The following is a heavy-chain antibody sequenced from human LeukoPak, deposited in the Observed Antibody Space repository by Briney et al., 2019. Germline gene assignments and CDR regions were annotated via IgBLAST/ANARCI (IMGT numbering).Heavy chain of an antibody. D-gene: IGHD2-8*02. CDR3: AKKRQALVNNYYYYYMDV. Sequence: GGSLRLSCAASGFTFGSYAMSWVRQAPGKGLEWVSAISGSGGSTYYADSVKGRFTISRDNSKNTLYLQMNSLRAEDTAVYYCAKKRQALVNNYYYYYMDVWGKGTTVTVSS. CDR1: GFTFGSYA. J-gene: IGHJ6*03. CDR2: ISGSGGST. V-gene: IGHV3-23*01.